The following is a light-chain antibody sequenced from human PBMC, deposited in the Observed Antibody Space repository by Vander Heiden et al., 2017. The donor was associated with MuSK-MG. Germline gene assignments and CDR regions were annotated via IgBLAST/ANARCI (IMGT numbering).Light chain of an antibody. CDR2: GNS. CDR1: SSHIGAGYD. Sequence: QSVLTQPPSVSGAPGQRVTISCTGSSSHIGAGYDVHWYQQLPGTAPKLPIYGNSNRPSGVPDRFSGSKSGTSASLAITGLQAEDEADYYCQSYDSSLGYVFGTGTKVTVL. J-gene: IGLJ1*01. CDR3: QSYDSSLGYV. V-gene: IGLV1-40*01.